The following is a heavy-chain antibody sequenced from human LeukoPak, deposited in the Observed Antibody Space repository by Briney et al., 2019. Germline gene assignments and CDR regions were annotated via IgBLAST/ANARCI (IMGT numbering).Heavy chain of an antibody. J-gene: IGHJ4*02. V-gene: IGHV3-11*01. Sequence: GGSLRLSCEVSGFILSNYWMSWVRQAPGKGLELLSYISGSAHDVNYIDSVRGRFTISRDNAKNSLYLHMNSLTVEDTAVYYCSRDPRHNDYWGQGTLVTVSS. CDR2: ISGSAHDV. CDR3: SRDPRHNDY. CDR1: GFILSNYW.